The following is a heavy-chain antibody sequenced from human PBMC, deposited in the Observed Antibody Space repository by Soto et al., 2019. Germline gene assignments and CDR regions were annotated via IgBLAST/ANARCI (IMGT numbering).Heavy chain of an antibody. D-gene: IGHD2-2*01. J-gene: IGHJ6*02. V-gene: IGHV3-33*01. CDR1: GFTFSSYG. CDR2: IWYDGSNK. Sequence: QVQLVESGGGVVQPGRSLRLSCAASGFTFSSYGMHWVRQAPGKGLEWVAVIWYDGSNKYYADSVKGRFTISRDNSKYTLYLQMNSLRSEDTAVYYCARDGCSSTSCYYYGMDVWGQGTTVTVSS. CDR3: ARDGCSSTSCYYYGMDV.